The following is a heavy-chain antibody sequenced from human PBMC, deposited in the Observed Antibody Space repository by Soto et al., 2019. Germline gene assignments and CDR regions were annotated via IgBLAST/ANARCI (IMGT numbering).Heavy chain of an antibody. V-gene: IGHV1-2*04. CDR2: INPNSGDT. CDR3: ARKITGTTGVFDS. CDR1: GYTFTGYY. J-gene: IGHJ4*02. D-gene: IGHD1-20*01. Sequence: GPVKVSCKASGYTFTGYYMHWVRQAPGQGLEWMGGINPNSGDTNYAPKFQGWATMTRDTSISTAYMELSRLRSDDTAVYYCARKITGTTGVFDSWGQGTLVTVSS.